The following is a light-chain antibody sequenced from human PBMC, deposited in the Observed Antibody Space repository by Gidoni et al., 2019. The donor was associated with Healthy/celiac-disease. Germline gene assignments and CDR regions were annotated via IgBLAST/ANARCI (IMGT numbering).Light chain of an antibody. Sequence: QSVLTQPPSVSGAPGQRVPISCTGSSSNTGAGYDLPWYQQLPGTAPQLLIYGNSNRPSGVPDRFSGSKSGTSASLAITGLQAEDEADYYCQSYDSSLSGFVVFGGGTKLTVL. V-gene: IGLV1-40*01. J-gene: IGLJ2*01. CDR2: GNS. CDR1: SSNTGAGYD. CDR3: QSYDSSLSGFVV.